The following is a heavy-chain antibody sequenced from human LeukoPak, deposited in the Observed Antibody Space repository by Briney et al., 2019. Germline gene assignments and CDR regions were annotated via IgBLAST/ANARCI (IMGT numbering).Heavy chain of an antibody. CDR2: ISSSSSYI. D-gene: IGHD2-2*01. Sequence: NTGGSLRLSCAASGFTFSSYSMSWVRQAPGKGLEWVSSISSSSSYIYYADSVKGRFSISRDNAKNSLYLQMNSLRAEDTAVYYCAKGDLIVVVPAAMDYWGQGTLVTVSS. CDR1: GFTFSSYS. V-gene: IGHV3-21*04. CDR3: AKGDLIVVVPAAMDY. J-gene: IGHJ4*02.